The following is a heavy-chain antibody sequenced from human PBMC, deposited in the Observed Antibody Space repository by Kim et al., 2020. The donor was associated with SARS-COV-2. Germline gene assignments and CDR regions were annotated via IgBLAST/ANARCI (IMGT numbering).Heavy chain of an antibody. CDR2: IYYSGST. CDR1: GGSISSGGYY. Sequence: SETLSLTCTVSGGSISSGGYYWSWIRQHPGKGLEWIGYIYYSGSTYYNPSLKSRVTISIDTSKNQFSLKLTSVTAADTAVYYCARVPGNYYVRRGYGYWGQRTLVTVSS. CDR3: ARVPGNYYVRRGYGY. J-gene: IGHJ4*02. V-gene: IGHV4-31*03. D-gene: IGHD3-22*01.